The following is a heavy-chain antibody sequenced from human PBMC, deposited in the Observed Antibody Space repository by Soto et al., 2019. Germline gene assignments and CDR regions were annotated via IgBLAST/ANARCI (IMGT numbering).Heavy chain of an antibody. CDR3: ARESEDLTSNFDY. CDR1: GFTFTRYS. CDR2: ISSTTNYI. Sequence: GGSLRLSCVASGFTFTRYSMNWVRQAPGKGLEWVSSISSTTNYIYYADSMKGRFTVSRDNAKNSVYLEMNSLSAEDTALYYCARESEDLTSNFDYWGQGTLVTSPQ. V-gene: IGHV3-21*01. J-gene: IGHJ4*02.